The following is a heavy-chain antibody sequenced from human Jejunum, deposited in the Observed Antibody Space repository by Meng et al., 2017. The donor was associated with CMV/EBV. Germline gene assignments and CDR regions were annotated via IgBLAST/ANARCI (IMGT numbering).Heavy chain of an antibody. CDR3: ARGASIASRNNWFDP. D-gene: IGHD6-6*01. Sequence: FTFISHWMSWVRQAPGKGLEWVANIKQDGSEKYYVDSVKGRFTISRDNAKNSLYLRMNSLRAEDTAVYYCARGASIASRNNWFDPWGQGTLVTVSS. J-gene: IGHJ5*02. CDR2: IKQDGSEK. V-gene: IGHV3-7*01. CDR1: FTFISHW.